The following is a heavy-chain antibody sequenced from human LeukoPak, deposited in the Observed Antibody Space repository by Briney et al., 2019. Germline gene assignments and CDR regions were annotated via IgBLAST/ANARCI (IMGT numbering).Heavy chain of an antibody. Sequence: SVKVSCKSSGGTFSSYAISWVRQAPGQGLEWMGGIIPIFGTANYAQKFRGRVTITTDESTSTAYMELSSLRSEDTAVYYCARGYDCSSTSCWRTSFDYWGQGTLVTVSS. CDR3: ARGYDCSSTSCWRTSFDY. J-gene: IGHJ4*02. V-gene: IGHV1-69*05. D-gene: IGHD2-2*01. CDR2: IIPIFGTA. CDR1: GGTFSSYA.